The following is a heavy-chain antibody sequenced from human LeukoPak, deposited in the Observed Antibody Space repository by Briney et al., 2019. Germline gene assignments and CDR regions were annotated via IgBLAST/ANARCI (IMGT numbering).Heavy chain of an antibody. CDR3: ARRLGRKFGERFYYYHYMDV. V-gene: IGHV4-39*07. J-gene: IGHJ6*03. D-gene: IGHD3-10*01. Sequence: SETLSLTCTVSGGSLSSPNYYWAWIRQPPGKGLEWIGNIYYSGSTYYNPSLKSRVTISVDTSKNQFSLKLSSVTAADTAVYYCARRLGRKFGERFYYYHYMDVWGKGTTVTISS. CDR1: GGSLSSPNYY. CDR2: IYYSGST.